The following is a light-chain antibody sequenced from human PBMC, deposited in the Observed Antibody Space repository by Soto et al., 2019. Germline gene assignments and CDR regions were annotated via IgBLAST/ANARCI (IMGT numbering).Light chain of an antibody. CDR1: NSDVGGYNF. CDR3: SSYAGSNNPYV. J-gene: IGLJ1*01. CDR2: EVT. V-gene: IGLV2-8*01. Sequence: QSALTQPPSASGSPGQSVTISCTGTNSDVGGYNFVSWYQQHPGKAPKLIIYEVTKRPSGVPDRFSCSKSGKTASLTVSGLQAEDDADYYCSSYAGSNNPYVFGTGTKVTVL.